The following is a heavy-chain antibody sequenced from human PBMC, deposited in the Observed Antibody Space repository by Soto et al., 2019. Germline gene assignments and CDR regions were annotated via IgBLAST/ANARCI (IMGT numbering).Heavy chain of an antibody. D-gene: IGHD3-22*01. CDR3: TTDSYITSIIVRSDY. J-gene: IGHJ4*01. CDR1: GFTFSNAC. CDR2: VKSKTDGGTT. V-gene: IGHV3-15*07. Sequence: PGGSLRLSCAASGFTFSNACINWVRQTPGKGLEWVGRVKSKTDGGTTDFAAPVKGRFAISRDDSKNMVYLEMNSLKTEDTAIYYCTTDSYITSIIVRSDYWGHGTLVTVSS.